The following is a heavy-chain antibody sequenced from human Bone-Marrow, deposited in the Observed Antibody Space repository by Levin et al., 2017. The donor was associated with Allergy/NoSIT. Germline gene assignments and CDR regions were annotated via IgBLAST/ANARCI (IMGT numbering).Heavy chain of an antibody. J-gene: IGHJ3*02. CDR3: GRVEYDYVWGSYRSGGAFDI. D-gene: IGHD3-16*02. Sequence: SVKVSCKASGGTFSSYAISWVRQAPGQGLEWMGGIIPIFGTANYAQKFQGRVTITADKSTSTAYMELSSLRSEDTAVYYCGRVEYDYVWGSYRSGGAFDIWGQGTMVTVSS. CDR2: IIPIFGTA. CDR1: GGTFSSYA. V-gene: IGHV1-69*06.